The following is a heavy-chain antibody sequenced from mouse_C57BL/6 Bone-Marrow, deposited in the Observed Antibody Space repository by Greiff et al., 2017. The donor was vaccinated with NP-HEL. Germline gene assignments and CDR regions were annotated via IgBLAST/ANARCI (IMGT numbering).Heavy chain of an antibody. CDR2: IHPSDSDT. CDR3: AIRRKGYDDYAMGD. D-gene: IGHD2-2*01. V-gene: IGHV1-74*01. J-gene: IGHJ4*01. CDR1: GYTFTSYW. Sequence: QVQLQQPGAELVKPGASVKVSCKASGYTFTSYWMHWVKQRPGHGLEWIGRIHPSDSDTHYNQKFQGKATLTVDKSSSTAYLPLSSLTSEDSAVYYCAIRRKGYDDYAMGDRGKGASVTVAS.